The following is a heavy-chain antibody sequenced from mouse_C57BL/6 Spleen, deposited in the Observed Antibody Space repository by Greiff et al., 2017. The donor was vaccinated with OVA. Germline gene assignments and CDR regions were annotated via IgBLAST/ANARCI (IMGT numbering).Heavy chain of an antibody. D-gene: IGHD1-1*01. Sequence: QVQLQQPGAELVKPGASVKMSCKASGYTFTSYWITWVKQRPGQGLEWIGDIYPGSGSTNYNEKFKSKATLTVDTSSSTAYMQLSSLTSEDSAVYYCARDGFAVVAPYAMDYWGQGTSVTVSS. CDR3: ARDGFAVVAPYAMDY. CDR1: GYTFTSYW. V-gene: IGHV1-55*01. CDR2: IYPGSGST. J-gene: IGHJ4*01.